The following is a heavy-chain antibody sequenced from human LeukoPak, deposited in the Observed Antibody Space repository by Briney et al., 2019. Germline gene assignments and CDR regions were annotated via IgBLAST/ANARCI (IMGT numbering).Heavy chain of an antibody. CDR3: AKAVAAAGRFGFDP. J-gene: IGHJ5*02. CDR1: GGSISTYY. V-gene: IGHV4-59*01. CDR2: IYNSGST. Sequence: PSETLSLTCTVSGGSISTYYWSWIRQPPGKGLEWIGDIYNSGSTNYNPSLQSRVTISVDTSKNQFSLRLTSVTAADTAVYYCAKAVAAAGRFGFDPWGQGTLVTVSS. D-gene: IGHD6-13*01.